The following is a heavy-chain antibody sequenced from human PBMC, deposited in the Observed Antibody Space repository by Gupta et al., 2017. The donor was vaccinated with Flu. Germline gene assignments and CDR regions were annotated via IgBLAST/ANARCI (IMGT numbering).Heavy chain of an antibody. J-gene: IGHJ6*02. CDR2: INSGSTTI. D-gene: IGHD2-21*02. V-gene: IGHV3-48*02. CDR1: GFTFGHYT. Sequence: EVQLVESGGGPVQRGGSLRLSCAASGFTFGHYTLNWVRQAPGRGLEWIAYINSGSTTIYYADSVRGRFTISRDDAKESLYLEMSDLGDEDSAVYYCARRCGKSACSNPFNGMDVWGQGTTVTVSS. CDR3: ARRCGKSACSNPFNGMDV.